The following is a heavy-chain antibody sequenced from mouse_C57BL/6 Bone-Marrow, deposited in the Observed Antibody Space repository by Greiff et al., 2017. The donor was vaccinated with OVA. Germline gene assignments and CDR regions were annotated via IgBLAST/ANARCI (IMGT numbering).Heavy chain of an antibody. J-gene: IGHJ3*01. CDR2: INPNNGGT. V-gene: IGHV1-18*01. CDR3: ARPLDYYGSSYPFAY. Sequence: VQLQQSGPELVKPGASVKIPCKASGYTFTDYNMDWVKQSHGKSLEWIGDINPNNGGTIYNQKFKGKATLTVDKSSSTAYMELRSLTSEDTAVYYCARPLDYYGSSYPFAYWGQGTLVTVSA. CDR1: GYTFTDYN. D-gene: IGHD1-1*01.